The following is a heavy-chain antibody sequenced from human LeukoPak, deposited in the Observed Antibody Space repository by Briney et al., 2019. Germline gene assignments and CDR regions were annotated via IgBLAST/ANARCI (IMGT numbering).Heavy chain of an antibody. CDR2: ISWNSGSI. CDR3: AKDSYSSSSLYFDY. Sequence: PGRSLRLSCAASGFTFDDYAMHWVRQAPGKGLEGVSGISWNSGSIDYADSVKGRFTISRDNAKNSLYLQMNSLRAEDTALYYCAKDSYSSSSLYFDYWGQGTLVTVSS. CDR1: GFTFDDYA. J-gene: IGHJ4*02. V-gene: IGHV3-9*01. D-gene: IGHD6-6*01.